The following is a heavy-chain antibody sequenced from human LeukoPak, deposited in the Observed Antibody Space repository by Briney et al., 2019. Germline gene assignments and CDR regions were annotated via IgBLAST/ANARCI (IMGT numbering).Heavy chain of an antibody. Sequence: ASVKVSCKASGYTFSNFGISWVRQAPGQGLEWMGWISGNNDNPNYGRKFQGRLTVTTDSSTSTAYMELRNLRSDDTAVYYCARDGTSTDDYWGQGTLVTVSS. D-gene: IGHD2-2*01. CDR3: ARDGTSTDDY. CDR2: ISGNNDNP. V-gene: IGHV1-18*01. CDR1: GYTFSNFG. J-gene: IGHJ4*02.